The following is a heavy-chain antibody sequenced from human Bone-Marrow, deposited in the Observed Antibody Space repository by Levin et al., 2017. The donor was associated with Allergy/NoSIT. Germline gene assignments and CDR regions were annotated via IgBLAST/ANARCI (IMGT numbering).Heavy chain of an antibody. J-gene: IGHJ1*01. CDR1: GASLSSSYY. CDR3: TRHLPFQY. Sequence: PSETLSLTCTVSGASLSSSYYWGWVRQPPGKGLEWIGNLYNTKTTYYNPSLNGRVTISGDTSKNQFSLKLSSVTAADTAVYYCTRHLPFQYWGQGTLVTVSS. CDR2: LYNTKTT. V-gene: IGHV4-39*01.